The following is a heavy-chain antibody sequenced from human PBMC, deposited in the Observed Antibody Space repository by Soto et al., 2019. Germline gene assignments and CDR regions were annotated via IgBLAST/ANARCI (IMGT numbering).Heavy chain of an antibody. CDR3: ARAFGRYYDILTQTDYYYGMDV. D-gene: IGHD3-9*01. Sequence: QVQLVESGGGVVQPGRSLRLSCAASGFTFSSYAMHWVRQAPGKGLEWVAVISYDGSNKYYADSVKGRFTISRDNSKNTLYLQMNSLRAEDTAVYYCARAFGRYYDILTQTDYYYGMDVWGQGTTVTVSS. CDR2: ISYDGSNK. J-gene: IGHJ6*02. CDR1: GFTFSSYA. V-gene: IGHV3-30-3*01.